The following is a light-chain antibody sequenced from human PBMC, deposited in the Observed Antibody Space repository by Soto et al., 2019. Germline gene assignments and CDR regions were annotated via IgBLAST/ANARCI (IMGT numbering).Light chain of an antibody. V-gene: IGKV3-15*01. CDR3: QQYHTWPIT. CDR2: GAS. CDR1: XXVSRK. J-gene: IGKJ4*01. Sequence: QSPATLSVAPXXRVTFSXXXXXXVSRKLAWYQHKPGQAPRLLISGASTGATGIPARFSGSGSGTEFTLTISSLQSEDCAIYYCQQYHTWPITFGGGTKVEIK.